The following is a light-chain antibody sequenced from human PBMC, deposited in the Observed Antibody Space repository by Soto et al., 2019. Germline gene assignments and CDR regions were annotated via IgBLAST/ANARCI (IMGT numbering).Light chain of an antibody. CDR2: YDD. CDR1: SSNIGNNY. Sequence: QSVLTQPPSVSAAPGQKVTISCSGTSSNIGNNYVSWYQHFPGKAPKLLIYYDDLLPSGVSDRFSGSKSGTSASLAISGLQSEDEADYYCAAWDDSLNGYVFGTGTKVTVL. CDR3: AAWDDSLNGYV. J-gene: IGLJ1*01. V-gene: IGLV1-36*01.